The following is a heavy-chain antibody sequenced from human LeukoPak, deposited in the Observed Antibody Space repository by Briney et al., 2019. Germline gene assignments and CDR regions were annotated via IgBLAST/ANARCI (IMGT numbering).Heavy chain of an antibody. J-gene: IGHJ4*02. D-gene: IGHD5-12*01. Sequence: PSETLSLTCTVSSGSVNSGSYYWNWIRQPPGKGLEWIGYIYYSGSTNYNPSLKSRVTISVDTAKNQLSLKLSSVTAADTAVYYCARAGGYDSPIFFDYWGQGTLVTVSS. CDR1: SGSVNSGSYY. CDR3: ARAGGYDSPIFFDY. V-gene: IGHV4-61*01. CDR2: IYYSGST.